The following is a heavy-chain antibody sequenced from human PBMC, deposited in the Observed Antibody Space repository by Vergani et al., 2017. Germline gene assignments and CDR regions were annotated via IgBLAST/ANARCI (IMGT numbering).Heavy chain of an antibody. CDR3: ARDHDYGGNSLRY. D-gene: IGHD4-23*01. Sequence: QVQLVESGGGLVKPGGSLRLSCAASGFTFSDYYMTWIRQAPGKGLEWISYISGSGHTKYYADSVKGRFAISRDNAKNSLYLQMNSLRAEDTAVYYCARDHDYGGNSLRYWGQGTLVTVSS. V-gene: IGHV3-11*04. CDR2: ISGSGHTK. J-gene: IGHJ4*02. CDR1: GFTFSDYY.